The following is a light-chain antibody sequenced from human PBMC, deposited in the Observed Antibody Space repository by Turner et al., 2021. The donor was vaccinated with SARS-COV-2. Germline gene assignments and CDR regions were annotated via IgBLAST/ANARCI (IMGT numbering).Light chain of an antibody. CDR1: QSFLSSSDYRNY. Sequence: DIVMTQSPDSLAVSLGERATINCKSSQSFLSSSDYRNYLVWYQQKPRQPPKLLISWASTREFGVPDRFSGSGSGTDFTLTIDSLQADDVAVYYCQQCYSAPLTFGGGTKVEIK. J-gene: IGKJ4*01. CDR3: QQCYSAPLT. CDR2: WAS. V-gene: IGKV4-1*01.